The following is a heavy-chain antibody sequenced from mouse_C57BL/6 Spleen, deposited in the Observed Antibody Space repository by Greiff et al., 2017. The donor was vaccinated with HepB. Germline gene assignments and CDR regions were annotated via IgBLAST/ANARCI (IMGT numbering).Heavy chain of an antibody. CDR3: ARLRYYYGSSYGYFDV. D-gene: IGHD1-1*01. CDR2: IHPNSGST. J-gene: IGHJ1*03. V-gene: IGHV1-64*01. CDR1: GYTFTSYW. Sequence: QVQLKQPGAELVKPGASVKLSCKASGYTFTSYWMHWVKQRPGQGLEWIGMIHPNSGSTNYNEKFKSKATLTVDKSSSTAYMQLSSLTSEDSAVYYCARLRYYYGSSYGYFDVWGTGTTVTVSS.